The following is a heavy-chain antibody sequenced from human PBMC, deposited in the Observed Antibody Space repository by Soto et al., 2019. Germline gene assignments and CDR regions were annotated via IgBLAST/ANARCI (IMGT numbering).Heavy chain of an antibody. V-gene: IGHV2-5*02. CDR2: IYWDDDE. CDR3: AHSRNLITEDAQVGDFDY. D-gene: IGHD3-10*01. CDR1: GFSFNTDGEG. Sequence: QITLKESGPTQVKPTQTLTLTCSFSGFSFNTDGEGVGWVRQPPGEALEWLALIYWDDDERYSPSLKTRLTITKDPSKNQVVLIMTNMDPVDTATYYCAHSRNLITEDAQVGDFDYWGQGTLVTVSS. J-gene: IGHJ4*02.